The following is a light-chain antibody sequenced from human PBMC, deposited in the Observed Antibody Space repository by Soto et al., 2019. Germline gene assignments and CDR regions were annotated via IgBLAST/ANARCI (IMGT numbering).Light chain of an antibody. CDR3: HHYNNWPRT. CDR2: ETS. J-gene: IGKJ1*01. CDR1: QSFSSSY. V-gene: IGKV3-20*01. Sequence: EIVLTQSPGTLSLSPGERATLSCRASQSFSSSYLAWYQQKPGQAPRLLIYETSSRATGIPDRFSGSGSQTDFSLTISRLEPEDSAVYYCHHYNNWPRTFGQGTKVDIK.